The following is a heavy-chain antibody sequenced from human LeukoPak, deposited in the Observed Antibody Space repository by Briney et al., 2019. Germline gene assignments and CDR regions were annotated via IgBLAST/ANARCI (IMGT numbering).Heavy chain of an antibody. CDR1: GFTFSSYS. Sequence: PGGSLRLSCAASGFTFSSYSMNWVRQAPGKGLEWVSYISSSSSTIYYADSVKGRFTISRDNAKNSLYLQMNSLRAEDTAVYYCARVDAAADSSGWYGFDYWGQGTLVTVSS. CDR2: ISSSSSTI. V-gene: IGHV3-48*01. J-gene: IGHJ4*02. CDR3: ARVDAAADSSGWYGFDY. D-gene: IGHD6-19*01.